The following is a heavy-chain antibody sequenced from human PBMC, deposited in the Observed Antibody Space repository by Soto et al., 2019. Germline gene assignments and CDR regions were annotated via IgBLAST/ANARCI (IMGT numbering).Heavy chain of an antibody. J-gene: IGHJ6*02. CDR1: GYTFTSYD. CDR3: ARALISPFFIVLIPRNYYYGMDV. CDR2: MNPNGGNT. Sequence: GASVKVSCKASGYTFTSYDINWVRQATGQGLEWMGWMNPNGGNTGYAQKFQGRVTMTRNTSISTAYMELSSLRSEDTAVYYCARALISPFFIVLIPRNYYYGMDVWGQGTTVTVSS. D-gene: IGHD2-8*01. V-gene: IGHV1-8*01.